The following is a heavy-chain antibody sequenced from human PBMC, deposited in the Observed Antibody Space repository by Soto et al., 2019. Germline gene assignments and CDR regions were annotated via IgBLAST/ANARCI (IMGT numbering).Heavy chain of an antibody. CDR1: GGSFSGYY. CDR3: ARDVGPVTIFGEALSGYFDF. CDR2: INHSGST. Sequence: KTSETLSLTCAVYGGSFSGYYWSWIRQPPGKGLEWIGEINHSGSTNYNPSLKSRVTISRDNAKDSLSLQMNTLRGEDTACYYCARDVGPVTIFGEALSGYFDFWGQGTLVTVSS. V-gene: IGHV4-34*01. J-gene: IGHJ4*02. D-gene: IGHD3-3*01.